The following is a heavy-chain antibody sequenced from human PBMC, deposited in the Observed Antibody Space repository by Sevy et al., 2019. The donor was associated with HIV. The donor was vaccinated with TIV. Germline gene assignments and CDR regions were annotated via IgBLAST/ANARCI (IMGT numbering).Heavy chain of an antibody. CDR1: GGSIRTYY. CDR3: ARTNGALMRFLEDKWFDP. CDR2: IFDSGRT. Sequence: SETLSLTCTVSGGSIRTYYWSWIRQAPGKGLEWIGDIFDSGRTDYNSSLKSRVTISADTSKNQLSLKLTSVTAADTAIYYCARTNGALMRFLEDKWFDPWGQGSLVTVSS. J-gene: IGHJ5*02. V-gene: IGHV4-59*01. D-gene: IGHD3-3*01.